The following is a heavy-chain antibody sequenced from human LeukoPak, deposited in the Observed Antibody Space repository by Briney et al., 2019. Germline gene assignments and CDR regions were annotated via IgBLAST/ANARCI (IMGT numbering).Heavy chain of an antibody. Sequence: PGGSLRLSCAASGFTFSNYDMNWVRQAPAKGLEWVSYISSTSNMIYYADSVRCRFTISRDNAENSLYLQMNSLRVEDTAVYYCATASGSWYRYYFDNWGQGTLVTVSS. J-gene: IGHJ4*02. CDR2: ISSTSNMI. CDR3: ATASGSWYRYYFDN. CDR1: GFTFSNYD. D-gene: IGHD6-13*01. V-gene: IGHV3-48*03.